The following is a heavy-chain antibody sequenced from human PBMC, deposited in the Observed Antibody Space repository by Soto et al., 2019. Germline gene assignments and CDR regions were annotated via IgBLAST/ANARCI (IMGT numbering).Heavy chain of an antibody. CDR1: GYTFTGYY. D-gene: IGHD3-3*01. V-gene: IGHV1-2*02. CDR3: SRDYYDFWSGYHVPPPIDY. J-gene: IGHJ4*02. CDR2: INPNSGAT. Sequence: ASVKVSCKASGYTFTGYYIHWVRQAPGQGLEWMGWINPNSGATNYAQKLQGRLTMTTDTSTSTAYMELRSLRSDDTAVYYCSRDYYDFWSGYHVPPPIDYWGQGTLVTVSS.